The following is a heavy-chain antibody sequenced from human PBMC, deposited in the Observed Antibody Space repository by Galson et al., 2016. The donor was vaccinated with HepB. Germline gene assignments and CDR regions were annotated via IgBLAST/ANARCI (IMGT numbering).Heavy chain of an antibody. CDR3: AKYLHYLALDY. CDR1: EFTFSDYY. Sequence: SLRLSCAASEFTFSDYYMSWIRQAPGKGLEYISHISQSGSPKASADSVKGRLTISRDNAKNSLYLQLSSLRADDTAVYYCAKYLHYLALDYWGRGVLVTVSS. J-gene: IGHJ4*02. CDR2: ISQSGSPK. D-gene: IGHD1-26*01. V-gene: IGHV3-11*01.